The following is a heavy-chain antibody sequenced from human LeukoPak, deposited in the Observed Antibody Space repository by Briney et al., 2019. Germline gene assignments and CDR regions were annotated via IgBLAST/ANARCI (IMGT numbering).Heavy chain of an antibody. D-gene: IGHD6-13*01. V-gene: IGHV1-2*02. J-gene: IGHJ4*02. CDR2: INPNSGGT. CDR3: AGDWAAAGYDY. Sequence: ASVKVSCKASGYTFTGYYMHWVRQAPGQGLEWMGWINPNSGGTNYAQKFQGRVTMTRDTSITTAYMDLSRLRSDDTAVYYCAGDWAAAGYDYWGQGTLVTVSS. CDR1: GYTFTGYY.